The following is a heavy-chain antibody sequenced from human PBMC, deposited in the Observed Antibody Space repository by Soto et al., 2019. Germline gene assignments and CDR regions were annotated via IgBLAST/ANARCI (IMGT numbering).Heavy chain of an antibody. CDR1: GGTFSSYT. V-gene: IGHV1-69*04. J-gene: IGHJ5*02. CDR3: ARDLREYYGSGVDP. D-gene: IGHD3-10*01. CDR2: IIPILGIA. Sequence: SVKVSCKASGGTFSSYTISWVRQAPGQGLEWMGRIIPILGIANYAQKFQGRVTITADKSTSTAYMELSSLRSEDTAVYYCARDLREYYGSGVDPWGQGTLVTVSS.